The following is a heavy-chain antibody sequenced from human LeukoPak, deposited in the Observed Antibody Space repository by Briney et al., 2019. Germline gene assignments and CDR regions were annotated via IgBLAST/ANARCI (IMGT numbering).Heavy chain of an antibody. Sequence: HTGGSLRLSCAASGFSFRSSAMHWVRQAPGKGLEWMAFMRSDGSDEHYADSVKGRFTISRDNSHNTLYLQMNSLHSEDTAIYYCVRDNYSYRLDVWGQGTLVTVSS. V-gene: IGHV3-30*02. CDR1: GFSFRSSA. J-gene: IGHJ4*02. D-gene: IGHD2-21*01. CDR3: VRDNYSYRLDV. CDR2: MRSDGSDE.